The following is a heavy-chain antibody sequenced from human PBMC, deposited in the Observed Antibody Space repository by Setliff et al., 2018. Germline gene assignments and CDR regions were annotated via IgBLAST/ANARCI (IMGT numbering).Heavy chain of an antibody. CDR3: AGGRRYDYGWDFDY. CDR2: NYDTGNT. CDR1: GGSVSSGGYL. D-gene: IGHD4-17*01. J-gene: IGHJ4*02. Sequence: PSETLSLTCTVSGGSVSSGGYLWSWIRQPPGKGLEWIGYNYDTGNTNINPSLKSRVTISLDTSKNQFSPKLTPVTAADTAVYYCAGGRRYDYGWDFDYWGQGTLVTV. V-gene: IGHV4-61*08.